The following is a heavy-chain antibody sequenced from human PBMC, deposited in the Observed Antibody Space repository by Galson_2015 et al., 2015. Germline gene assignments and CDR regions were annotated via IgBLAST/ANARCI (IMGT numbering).Heavy chain of an antibody. CDR1: GFTFNSFA. CDR2: MSGSGGRT. Sequence: SLRLSCAVSGFTFNSFAMSWVRQAPGKGLEWVSEMSGSGGRTNYADSVKGRFTISRDYSQNTLYPQMTSLRVDDTAVYYCAKLRFSSSTGRFGLDVWGQGTTVTVSS. CDR3: AKLRFSSSTGRFGLDV. D-gene: IGHD6-6*01. J-gene: IGHJ6*02. V-gene: IGHV3-23*01.